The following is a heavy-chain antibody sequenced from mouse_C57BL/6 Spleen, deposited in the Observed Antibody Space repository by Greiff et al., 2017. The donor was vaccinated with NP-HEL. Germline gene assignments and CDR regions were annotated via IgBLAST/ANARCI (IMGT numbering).Heavy chain of an antibody. CDR3: ARNRAVVAMDY. CDR2: IWTGGGT. J-gene: IGHJ4*01. D-gene: IGHD3-1*01. V-gene: IGHV2-9-1*01. Sequence: QVQLQQSGPGLVAPSQSLTITCTVSGFSLTSYAISWVRQPPGKGLEWLGVIWTGGGTNYNSALKSRLSISKNNSKCQIFLKMNILQTDTTDRACCARNRAVVAMDYWGQGTSVTVSS. CDR1: GFSLTSYA.